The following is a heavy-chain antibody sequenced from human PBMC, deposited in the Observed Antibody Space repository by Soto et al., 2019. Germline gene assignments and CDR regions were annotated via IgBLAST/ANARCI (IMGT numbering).Heavy chain of an antibody. Sequence: GESLKISCAASGFTFSSYAMSWVRQAPGKGLEWVSAISGSGGSTYYADSVKGRFTISRDNSKNTLYLQMNSLRAEDTAVYYCAKGGYCSGGSCYFDYWGQGTLVTVSS. CDR2: ISGSGGST. V-gene: IGHV3-23*01. CDR3: AKGGYCSGGSCYFDY. J-gene: IGHJ4*02. CDR1: GFTFSSYA. D-gene: IGHD2-15*01.